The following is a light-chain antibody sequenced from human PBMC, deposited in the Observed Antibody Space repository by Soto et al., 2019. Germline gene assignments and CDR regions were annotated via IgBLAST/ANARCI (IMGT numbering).Light chain of an antibody. V-gene: IGKV3-11*01. CDR1: QSVSSY. CDR3: QQRSNWPRGLT. Sequence: EIVLTQSPATLSLSPGERATLSCRASQSVSSYLAWYQQKPGQAPRLLIYDASNRATGIPARFSGSGSATDFTLTISSLEPEDFAVYYCQQRSNWPRGLTFGGGTKVEIK. CDR2: DAS. J-gene: IGKJ4*01.